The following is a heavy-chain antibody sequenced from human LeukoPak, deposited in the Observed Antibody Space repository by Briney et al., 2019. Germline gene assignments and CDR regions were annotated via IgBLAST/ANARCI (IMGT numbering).Heavy chain of an antibody. CDR3: ARDGLGIAY. J-gene: IGHJ4*02. V-gene: IGHV4-34*01. CDR1: GGSFSGYY. D-gene: IGHD7-27*01. Sequence: PSETLSLTCAVYGGSFSGYYWSWIRQPPAPGLEWIGEINHSGSTNYTPSLKRRVTISVDTSKNQFSLKLSSVTAADTAVYYCARDGLGIAYWGQGTLVTVSS. CDR2: INHSGST.